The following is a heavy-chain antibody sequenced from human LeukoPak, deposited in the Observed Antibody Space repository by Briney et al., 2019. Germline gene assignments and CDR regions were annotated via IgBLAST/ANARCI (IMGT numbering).Heavy chain of an antibody. Sequence: PSETLSLTCTVSGGSISSSSYYWGWIRQPPGKGLEWIGSIYYSGSTYYNPSLKSRVTISVDTSKNQFSLKLSSVTAADTAVYYCARLTIFGDAFDIWGQGTMVTVSS. D-gene: IGHD3-3*01. V-gene: IGHV4-39*01. CDR1: GGSISSSSYY. CDR3: ARLTIFGDAFDI. CDR2: IYYSGST. J-gene: IGHJ3*02.